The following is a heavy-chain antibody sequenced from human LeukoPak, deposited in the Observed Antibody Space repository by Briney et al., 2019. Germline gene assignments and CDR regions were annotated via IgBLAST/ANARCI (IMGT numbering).Heavy chain of an antibody. CDR3: ARDADNCSGGSCYVGYMDV. J-gene: IGHJ6*03. Sequence: ASVKVSCKVSGYTLTELSMHWVRQAPGKGLEWMGGFDPEDGGTIYAQKFQGRVTMTEDTSTDTAYMELRSLRSDDTAVYYCARDADNCSGGSCYVGYMDVWGKGTTVTVSS. CDR1: GYTLTELS. CDR2: FDPEDGGT. D-gene: IGHD2-15*01. V-gene: IGHV1-24*01.